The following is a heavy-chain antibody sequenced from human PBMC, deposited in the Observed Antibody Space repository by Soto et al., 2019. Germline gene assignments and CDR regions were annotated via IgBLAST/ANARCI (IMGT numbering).Heavy chain of an antibody. CDR1: GFTFRSYS. V-gene: IGHV3-21*06. CDR3: ARDWSSSDWFPHIDY. D-gene: IGHD6-19*01. Sequence: EVQLVESGGGLVKPGGSLRLSCAASGFTFRSYSINWVRQAPGKGLEWVSSISGSSSFIYYADSVTGRFSSSRDNAKNSLYLQMNSLRAEDTAVYYCARDWSSSDWFPHIDYWGQGTLVTVSS. J-gene: IGHJ4*02. CDR2: ISGSSSFI.